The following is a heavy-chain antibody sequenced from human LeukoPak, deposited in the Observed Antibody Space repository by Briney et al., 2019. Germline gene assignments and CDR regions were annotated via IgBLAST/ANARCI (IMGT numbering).Heavy chain of an antibody. V-gene: IGHV5-51*01. CDR3: ARSPNYYDSSGYPFDY. D-gene: IGHD3-22*01. J-gene: IGHJ4*02. CDR2: IYPGDSDT. CDR1: GYSFTSYW. Sequence: PGESLKISCKGSGYSFTSYWIGWVRQMPGKGLEWMGIIYPGDSDTRYSPSFQGQVTISADKSISTAYLQWSSLKASDTAMYYCARSPNYYDSSGYPFDYWGQGTLVTVSS.